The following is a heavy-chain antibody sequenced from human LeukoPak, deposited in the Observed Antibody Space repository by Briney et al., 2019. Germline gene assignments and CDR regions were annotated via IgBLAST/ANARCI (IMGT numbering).Heavy chain of an antibody. CDR2: IYYSVST. Sequence: PSETLSLTCIVSGGSIRDSDYHWGWIRQPPGKGLEWIGIIYYSVSTNYNPSLKSRVTISVDTSKNQLSLKLSSVTAADTAVYYCASSYYGSGRASYFDYWGQGTLVT. D-gene: IGHD3-10*01. V-gene: IGHV4-39*01. J-gene: IGHJ4*02. CDR1: GGSIRDSDYH. CDR3: ASSYYGSGRASYFDY.